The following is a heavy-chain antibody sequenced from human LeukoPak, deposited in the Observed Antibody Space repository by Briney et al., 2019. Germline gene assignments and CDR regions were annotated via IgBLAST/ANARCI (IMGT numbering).Heavy chain of an antibody. V-gene: IGHV3-23*01. CDR3: AKYEGSSWTDAFDI. CDR1: GFTFDDYA. J-gene: IGHJ3*02. Sequence: PGRSLRLSCAASGFTFDDYAMHWVRQAPGKGLEWVSGISGSGGSTYYADSVKGRFTISRDNSKNTLYLQMNSLRAEDTAVYYCAKYEGSSWTDAFDIWGQGTMVTVSS. CDR2: ISGSGGST. D-gene: IGHD6-13*01.